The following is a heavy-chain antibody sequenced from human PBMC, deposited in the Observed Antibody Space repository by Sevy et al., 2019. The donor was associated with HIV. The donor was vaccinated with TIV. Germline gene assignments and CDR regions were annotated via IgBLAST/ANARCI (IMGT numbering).Heavy chain of an antibody. D-gene: IGHD6-13*01. CDR3: AKDRTYSLSWYYLDH. CDR1: GFTFGNYD. J-gene: IGHJ4*02. CDR2: ISSSNIDT. V-gene: IGHV3-23*01. Sequence: GGSLRLSCAASGFTFGNYDMNWVRHAPGKGLEWVSSISSSNIDTSYADSVKGRFTISRDNSQNTLYLEMNSLRAEDTAGDYCAKDRTYSLSWYYLDHWGQGTLVTVSS.